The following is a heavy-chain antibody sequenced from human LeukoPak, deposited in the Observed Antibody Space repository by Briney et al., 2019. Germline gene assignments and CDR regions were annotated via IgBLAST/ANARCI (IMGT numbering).Heavy chain of an antibody. V-gene: IGHV1-69*13. Sequence: SVKVSCKASGGTFSSYAISWVRQAPGPGLEWMGGIIPIFGTANYAQKFQGRVTITADESTSTAYMELSSLRSEDTAVYYCARAASYCSSTSCYGYWGQGTLVTVSS. CDR2: IIPIFGTA. CDR1: GGTFSSYA. CDR3: ARAASYCSSTSCYGY. J-gene: IGHJ4*02. D-gene: IGHD2-2*01.